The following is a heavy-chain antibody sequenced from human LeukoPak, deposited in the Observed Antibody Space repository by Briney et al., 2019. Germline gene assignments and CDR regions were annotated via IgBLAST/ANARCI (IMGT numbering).Heavy chain of an antibody. D-gene: IGHD1-26*01. CDR1: GYTFTGYY. CDR2: IYPNTGGT. Sequence: ASVKVSCKASGYTFTGYYIHWVRQAPGQGLEWMGWIYPNTGGTNSAQKFQGRVTMTRDTSITTAYMELSSLTSDDTAVYYCVRAASGAFDIWGQGTMVTVSS. J-gene: IGHJ3*02. CDR3: VRAASGAFDI. V-gene: IGHV1-2*02.